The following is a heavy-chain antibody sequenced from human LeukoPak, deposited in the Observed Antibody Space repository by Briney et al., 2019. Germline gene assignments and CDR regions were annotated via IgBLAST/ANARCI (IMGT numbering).Heavy chain of an antibody. CDR2: ISSSSYI. CDR3: ARDRGSGSSWYPRYYYGMDV. Sequence: PGGSLRLSCAASGFTFSSYSMNRVRQAPGKGLEWVSSISSSSYIYYADSVKGRFTISRDNAKNSLYLQMNSLRAEDTAVYYCARDRGSGSSWYPRYYYGMDVWGQGTTVTVSS. J-gene: IGHJ6*02. D-gene: IGHD6-13*01. CDR1: GFTFSSYS. V-gene: IGHV3-21*01.